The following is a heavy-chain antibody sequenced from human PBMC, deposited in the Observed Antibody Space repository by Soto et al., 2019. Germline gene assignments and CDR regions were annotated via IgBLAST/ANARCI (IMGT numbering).Heavy chain of an antibody. CDR1: GFTFSSYA. CDR2: ISYDGSNK. J-gene: IGHJ4*02. CDR3: ASGMRDCSGGSCYSGGASFSFDY. V-gene: IGHV3-30-3*01. D-gene: IGHD2-15*01. Sequence: QVQLVESGGGVVQPGRSLRLSCAASGFTFSSYAMHWVRQAPGKGLEWVAVISYDGSNKYYADSVKGRFTISRDNSENTRYLQMDSLRAEDTAVYYWASGMRDCSGGSCYSGGASFSFDYWGQGALVTVSS.